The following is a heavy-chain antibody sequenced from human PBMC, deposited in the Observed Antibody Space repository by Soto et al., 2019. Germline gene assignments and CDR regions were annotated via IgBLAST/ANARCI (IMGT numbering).Heavy chain of an antibody. Sequence: QVQLVESGGGVVQPGRSLRLSCAASGFSFSHYGMFWVRQAPGKGLEWVAMIWYDGSKTYYADSVKGRLTISRDNSKYTLYIQMDSLRAEETALYYCARVGTVPVLECLDSWGQGTLVTVSS. CDR3: ARVGTVPVLECLDS. J-gene: IGHJ4*02. CDR2: IWYDGSKT. D-gene: IGHD1-26*01. CDR1: GFSFSHYG. V-gene: IGHV3-33*01.